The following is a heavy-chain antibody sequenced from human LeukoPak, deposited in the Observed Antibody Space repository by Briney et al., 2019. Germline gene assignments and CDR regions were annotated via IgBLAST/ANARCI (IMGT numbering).Heavy chain of an antibody. CDR2: ISSSGDST. CDR1: GFTFSSYV. CDR3: AKRAVGAAYYFDY. J-gene: IGHJ4*02. V-gene: IGHV3-23*01. Sequence: GSLRLSCAASGFTFSSYVMSWVRQAPGKGLEWVSDISSSGDSTHYADSVKGRFTISRDNSKNTLFLQMNSLRAEDTAVYYCAKRAVGAAYYFDYWGQGTLVTVSS. D-gene: IGHD2-15*01.